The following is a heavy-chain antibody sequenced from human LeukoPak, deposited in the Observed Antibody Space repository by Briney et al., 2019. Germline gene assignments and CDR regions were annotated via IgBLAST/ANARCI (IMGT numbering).Heavy chain of an antibody. D-gene: IGHD3-22*01. Sequence: SETLSLTCVVYGGSFSGYFWSWIRQPPGKGLKWIGEITPSGSTNYNPSLKSRVSISIDTSKKKLSLRLTSVTAADSAVYYCASSFYYDSRDYWGQGTLVTVSS. CDR1: GGSFSGYF. V-gene: IGHV4-34*01. CDR2: ITPSGST. CDR3: ASSFYYDSRDY. J-gene: IGHJ4*02.